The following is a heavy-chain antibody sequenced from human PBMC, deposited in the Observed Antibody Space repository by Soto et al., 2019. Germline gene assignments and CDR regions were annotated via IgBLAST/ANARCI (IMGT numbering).Heavy chain of an antibody. CDR1: GGTFISYA. CDR3: ARVRGQLYLHAFDI. V-gene: IGHV1-69*13. D-gene: IGHD2-8*01. Sequence: SVKVSCKASGGTFISYAISWVRQAPGQGLEWMGGIIPIFGTANYAQKFQGRVTITADESTSTAYMELSSLRSEDTAVYYCARVRGQLYLHAFDIWGQGTMVTVSS. CDR2: IIPIFGTA. J-gene: IGHJ3*02.